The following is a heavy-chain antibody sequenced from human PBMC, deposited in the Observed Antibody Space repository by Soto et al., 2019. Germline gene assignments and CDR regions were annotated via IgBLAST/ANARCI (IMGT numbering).Heavy chain of an antibody. V-gene: IGHV3-9*01. CDR2: ISWNSGSI. CDR1: GFTFDDYA. J-gene: IGHJ4*02. CDR3: AKASVTIFGVPISGYFDY. D-gene: IGHD3-3*01. Sequence: PGGSLRLSCAASGFTFDDYAMHWVRQAPGKGLEWVSGISWNSGSIGYADSVKGRFTISRDNAKNSLYLQMNSLRAEDTALYYCAKASVTIFGVPISGYFDYWGQGTLVTVSS.